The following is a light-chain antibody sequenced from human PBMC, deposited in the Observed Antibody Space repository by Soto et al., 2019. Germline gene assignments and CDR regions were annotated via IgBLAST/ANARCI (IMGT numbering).Light chain of an antibody. Sequence: EIVLTQSPGTLSLSPGERATLLCRASQSVSSSYLAWYQQKPGQAPRLLIYGASSRATGIPDRFSGSGSGTDFTLTISRLEPEDFAVYYCQQYGSSPPWTFGQGTKVDIK. V-gene: IGKV3-20*01. CDR2: GAS. J-gene: IGKJ1*01. CDR3: QQYGSSPPWT. CDR1: QSVSSSY.